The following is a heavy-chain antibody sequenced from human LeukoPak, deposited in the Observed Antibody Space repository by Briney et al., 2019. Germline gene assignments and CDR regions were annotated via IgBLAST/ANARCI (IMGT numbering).Heavy chain of an antibody. CDR2: IYYSGST. Sequence: SETLSLTCTVSGGSISSYYWSWIRQPPGKGLEWIGYIYYSGSTNYNPSLKSRVTISVDTSKNRFSLKLTSVTAADTAVYYCARDFWSGYGYFDYWGQGALVTVSS. J-gene: IGHJ4*02. D-gene: IGHD3-3*01. CDR1: GGSISSYY. CDR3: ARDFWSGYGYFDY. V-gene: IGHV4-59*12.